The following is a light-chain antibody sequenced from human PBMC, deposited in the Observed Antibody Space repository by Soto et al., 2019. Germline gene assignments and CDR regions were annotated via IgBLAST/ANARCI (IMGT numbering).Light chain of an antibody. CDR2: WAS. V-gene: IGKV4-1*01. CDR1: QSVLYSPNNKNY. CDR3: QQYYGTPHT. J-gene: IGKJ2*01. Sequence: DIVMTQSPDSLAVSLGERATINCKSSQSVLYSPNNKNYLAWYQQKPGHPPKLLIYWASSRESGVPDRFSGSGFGTDFALTISSLQAEDEAVYYCQQYYGTPHTFGQGTKLEIK.